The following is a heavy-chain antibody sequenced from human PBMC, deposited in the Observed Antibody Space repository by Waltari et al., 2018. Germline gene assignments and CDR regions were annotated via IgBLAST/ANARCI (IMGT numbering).Heavy chain of an antibody. V-gene: IGHV4-38-2*01. CDR3: ARGSFDSDSYFDV. CDR2: IYHSGTT. D-gene: IGHD1-26*01. CDR1: GYPISSGYY. J-gene: IGHJ2*01. Sequence: QVQLQESGPGLGKHSETLSLTCAVSGYPISSGYYWGWIRQPPGKGLEWIGSIYHSGTTYYSPSLKSRVTISVDTSKNQFSLKVTSLTAADTAIYYCARGSFDSDSYFDVWGRGTLVTVSS.